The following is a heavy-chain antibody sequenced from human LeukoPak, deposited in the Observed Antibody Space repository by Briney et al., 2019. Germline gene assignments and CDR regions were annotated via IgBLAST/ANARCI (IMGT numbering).Heavy chain of an antibody. J-gene: IGHJ4*02. CDR1: GGSFSGYY. Sequence: SETLSLTCAVYGGSFSGYYWSWIRQPPGKGLEWIGEINHSGSTNYNPSLKSRVTISVDTSKNQFSLKLSSVTAADTAVYYCARRPSGGDYVYWGQGTLVTVSS. D-gene: IGHD4-17*01. CDR3: ARRPSGGDYVY. V-gene: IGHV4-34*01. CDR2: INHSGST.